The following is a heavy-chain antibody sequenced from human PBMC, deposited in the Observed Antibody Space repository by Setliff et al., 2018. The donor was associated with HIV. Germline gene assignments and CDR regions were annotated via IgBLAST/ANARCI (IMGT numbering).Heavy chain of an antibody. J-gene: IGHJ6*02. V-gene: IGHV4-39*01. CDR1: GGSISSTNYF. Sequence: SETLSLTCTVSGGSISSTNYFWGWIRQPPGKGLEWIGTIYYHGSTYYNPSLKSRVTISIDTSKNQFSLKLTSVTAADTAVYYCARRSIVGSTRGYYYYALDVWGQGTTVTVSS. CDR2: IYYHGST. D-gene: IGHD2-21*01. CDR3: ARRSIVGSTRGYYYYALDV.